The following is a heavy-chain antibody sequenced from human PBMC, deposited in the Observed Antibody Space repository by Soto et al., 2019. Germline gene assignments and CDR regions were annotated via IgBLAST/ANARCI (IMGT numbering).Heavy chain of an antibody. CDR2: IYYSGST. D-gene: IGHD4-17*01. Sequence: SETLSLTCTVSVGSISSPDYYWSWIRQPPGKGLEWIGYIYYSGSTHYNPSLKSRVTISVDTSKNQFSLKLTSVTAADTAVYYCARDQVVRQVHWFNPCGHGTLVTVS. V-gene: IGHV4-30-4*01. CDR3: ARDQVVRQVHWFNP. J-gene: IGHJ5*02. CDR1: VGSISSPDYY.